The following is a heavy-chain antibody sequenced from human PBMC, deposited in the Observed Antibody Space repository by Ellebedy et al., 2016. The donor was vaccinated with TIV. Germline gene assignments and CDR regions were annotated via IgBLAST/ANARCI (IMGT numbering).Heavy chain of an antibody. CDR1: GFTFSSYA. V-gene: IGHV3-23*01. CDR2: ISGSGGST. Sequence: GGSLRLXXAASGFTFSSYAMSWVRQAPGKGLEWVSAISGSGGSTYYADSVKGRFTISRDNSKNTLYLQMNSLRAEDTAVYYCAKVKVDSGYGKRHWYFDLWGRGTLVTVSS. J-gene: IGHJ2*01. D-gene: IGHD5-12*01. CDR3: AKVKVDSGYGKRHWYFDL.